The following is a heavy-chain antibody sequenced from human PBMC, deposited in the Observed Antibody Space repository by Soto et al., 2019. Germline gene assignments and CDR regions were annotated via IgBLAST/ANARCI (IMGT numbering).Heavy chain of an antibody. V-gene: IGHV4-34*01. D-gene: IGHD6-19*01. CDR1: GGSFSGYY. Sequence: PSETLSLTCAVYGGSFSGYYWSWIRQPPGKGLEWIGEINHSGSTNYNPSLKSRVTISVDTSKNQFSLKLSSVTAADTAVYYCARGRKLVAGTKAGRWFDPWGQGTLVTVSS. J-gene: IGHJ5*02. CDR2: INHSGST. CDR3: ARGRKLVAGTKAGRWFDP.